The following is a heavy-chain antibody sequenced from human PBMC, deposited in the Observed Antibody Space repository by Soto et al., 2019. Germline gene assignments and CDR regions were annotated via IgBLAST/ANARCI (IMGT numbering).Heavy chain of an antibody. CDR1: GYTFTSYA. Sequence: ASVKVSCKASGYTFTSYAMHWVRQAPGQRLEWMGWINAGNGNTKYSQKFQGRVTITRDTSASTAYMELSSLRSEDTAVYYCARDSRYDFWSGYYRASNWFDPWGQGTLVTVSS. V-gene: IGHV1-3*01. CDR2: INAGNGNT. J-gene: IGHJ5*02. D-gene: IGHD3-3*01. CDR3: ARDSRYDFWSGYYRASNWFDP.